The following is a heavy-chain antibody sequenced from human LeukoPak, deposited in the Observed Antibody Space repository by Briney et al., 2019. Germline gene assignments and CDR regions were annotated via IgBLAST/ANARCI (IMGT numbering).Heavy chain of an antibody. CDR1: GYTFTSYG. Sequence: SSVKVSYKASGYTFTSYGISWVRQAPGQGLEWMEWISAYNGNTNYAQKLQGRVTMTTDTSTSTAYMELRSLRSDDTAVYYCARDLLSITMIVVVIPFDYWGQGTLVTVSS. D-gene: IGHD3-22*01. J-gene: IGHJ4*02. V-gene: IGHV1-18*01. CDR2: ISAYNGNT. CDR3: ARDLLSITMIVVVIPFDY.